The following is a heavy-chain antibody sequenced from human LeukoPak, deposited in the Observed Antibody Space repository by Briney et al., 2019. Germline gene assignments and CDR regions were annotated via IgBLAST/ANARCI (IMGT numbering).Heavy chain of an antibody. CDR1: GFTFSRSW. V-gene: IGHV3-7*05. CDR2: IKEDGSAQ. Sequence: GGSLRLSCADSGFTFSRSWMTWVRQAPGKGLEWVANIKEDGSAQNYVDSVKGRFTISRDNAKNTLYLEMKSLRAEDTAVYYCARDAGYDRFDYWGQGTLVTVSS. D-gene: IGHD3-22*01. CDR3: ARDAGYDRFDY. J-gene: IGHJ4*02.